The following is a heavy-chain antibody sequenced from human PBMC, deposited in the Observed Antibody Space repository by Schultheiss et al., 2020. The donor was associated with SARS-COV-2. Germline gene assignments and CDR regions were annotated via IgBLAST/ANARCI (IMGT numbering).Heavy chain of an antibody. CDR3: AKDISRAVPGVGAFYYGMDV. V-gene: IGHV3-21*05. Sequence: GGSLRLSCAASGFTFSSYGMHWVRQAPGKGLEWVSYISSSSSYIYYADSVKGRFTISRDNAKNSLYLQMNSLRAEDTAVYYCAKDISRAVPGVGAFYYGMDVWGQGTTVTVSS. J-gene: IGHJ6*02. D-gene: IGHD6-19*01. CDR1: GFTFSSYG. CDR2: ISSSSSYI.